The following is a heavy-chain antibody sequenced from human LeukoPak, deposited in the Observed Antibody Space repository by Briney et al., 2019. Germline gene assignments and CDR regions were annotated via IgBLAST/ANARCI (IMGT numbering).Heavy chain of an antibody. J-gene: IGHJ5*02. CDR3: TRGVNRRFYGAGRRNTWFAP. D-gene: IGHD3-10*01. CDR2: ISHLGTN. Sequence: PSETLSLTCGVSGGSFSGFFWTWLRQAPGKGLEWIAEISHLGTNNTHPSLKSRVTISVDTSKNQFSLTLKSVTAADTAVCYCTRGVNRRFYGAGRRNTWFAPWGQGTRVTVSP. CDR1: GGSFSGFF. V-gene: IGHV4-34*01.